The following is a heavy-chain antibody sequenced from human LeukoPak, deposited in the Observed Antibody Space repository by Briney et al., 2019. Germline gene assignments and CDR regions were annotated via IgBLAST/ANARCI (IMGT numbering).Heavy chain of an antibody. CDR2: IKSDGST. D-gene: IGHD3-22*01. CDR3: ARDYYYSVDY. V-gene: IGHV3-74*01. Sequence: GGSLRLSCAASGFTFSGAWMHWVRQAPGKGLVWVSIIKSDGSTIYADSVKGRFTISRDNAKSTVYLQMNSLRAEDTAVYYCARDYYYSVDYWGQGTLVTVSS. J-gene: IGHJ4*02. CDR1: GFTFSGAW.